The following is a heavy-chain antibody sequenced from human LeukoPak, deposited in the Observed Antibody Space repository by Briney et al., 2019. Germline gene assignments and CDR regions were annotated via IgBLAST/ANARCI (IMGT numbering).Heavy chain of an antibody. D-gene: IGHD6-19*01. CDR1: GGSISSSSYY. V-gene: IGHV4-39*01. CDR2: IYYSGST. Sequence: SETLSLTCTVSGGSISSSSYYWGWIRQPPGKGLEWIGSIYYSGSTYYNPSLKSRVTISVDTSKNQFSLKLSSVTAADTAVYYCARTISTYLGWEGHDYFDYWGQGTLVTVSS. CDR3: ARTISTYLGWEGHDYFDY. J-gene: IGHJ4*02.